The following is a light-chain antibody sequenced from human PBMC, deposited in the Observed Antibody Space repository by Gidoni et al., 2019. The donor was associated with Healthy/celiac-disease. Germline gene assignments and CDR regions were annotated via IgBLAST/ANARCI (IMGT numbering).Light chain of an antibody. Sequence: QSALTQPASVSESPGQSITISCTGTSSDVGGYNYVSWYQKHPGKAPKLMIYAVSNRPSGVSHRFSGSKSGNTASLTISGLQAEDEADYYFSSYTSSSTWVFGGRTKLTVL. CDR3: SSYTSSSTWV. CDR1: SSDVGGYNY. CDR2: AVS. V-gene: IGLV2-14*01. J-gene: IGLJ3*02.